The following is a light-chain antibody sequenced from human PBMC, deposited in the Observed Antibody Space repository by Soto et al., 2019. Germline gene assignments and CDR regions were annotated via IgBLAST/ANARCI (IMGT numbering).Light chain of an antibody. CDR1: QSVSSSY. Sequence: EIVLTQSPGTLSLSPGERATLSCRASQSVSSSYLAWYQQKPGQAPRLLIYGASSRATGIPDRFSGSGSGTDFTLTISRLEPEDLAVYYCQQYGSSRDTFGQGTKLEIK. V-gene: IGKV3-20*01. J-gene: IGKJ2*01. CDR2: GAS. CDR3: QQYGSSRDT.